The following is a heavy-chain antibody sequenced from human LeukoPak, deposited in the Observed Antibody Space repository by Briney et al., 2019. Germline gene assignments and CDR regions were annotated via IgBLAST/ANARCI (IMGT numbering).Heavy chain of an antibody. D-gene: IGHD3-9*01. Sequence: GESLKISCKGSGYSFTSYWIGWVRQMPGKGLEWMGIIYPGDSDTRYSPSFQGQITISADKSISTAYLQWSSLKASDTATYYCARSNVLRYFDWLLYDYFDYWGLGTLVTVSS. V-gene: IGHV5-51*01. CDR2: IYPGDSDT. CDR3: ARSNVLRYFDWLLYDYFDY. J-gene: IGHJ4*02. CDR1: GYSFTSYW.